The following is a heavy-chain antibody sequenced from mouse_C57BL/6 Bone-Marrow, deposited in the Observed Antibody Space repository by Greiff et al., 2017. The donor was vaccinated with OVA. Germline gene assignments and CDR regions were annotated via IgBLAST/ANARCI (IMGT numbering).Heavy chain of an antibody. CDR2: SRNKANDYTT. CDR1: GFTFSDFY. J-gene: IGHJ4*01. Sequence: EVQGVESGGGLVQSGRSLRLSCATSGFTFSDFYMEWVRQAPGKGLEWIAASRNKANDYTTEYSASVKGRFIVSRDTSQSILYLQMNALRAEDTAIYYCARDALVLAMDYWGQGTSVTVSS. V-gene: IGHV7-1*01. CDR3: ARDALVLAMDY.